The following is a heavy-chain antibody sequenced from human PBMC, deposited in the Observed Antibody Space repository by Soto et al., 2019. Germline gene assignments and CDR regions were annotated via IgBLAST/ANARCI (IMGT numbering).Heavy chain of an antibody. Sequence: GGSLRLSCVASGFTFSSYGMHWVRQAPGKGLEWVAVIWYDASNKYYADSVKGRFTISRDNTKNTMYLQMNSLRAEDTAVYYCARDPIGPGIFDYWGQGTLVTVSS. D-gene: IGHD1-26*01. CDR1: GFTFSSYG. V-gene: IGHV3-33*01. CDR3: ARDPIGPGIFDY. CDR2: IWYDASNK. J-gene: IGHJ4*02.